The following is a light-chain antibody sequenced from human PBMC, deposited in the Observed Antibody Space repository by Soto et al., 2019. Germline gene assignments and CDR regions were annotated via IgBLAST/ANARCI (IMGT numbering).Light chain of an antibody. CDR2: DAS. CDR1: ESVGSK. Sequence: PGERVTLSCRASESVGSKLAWYQQKPGQAPRLLIYDASTRATGVPARFSGSGSGTEFTLTISSLQSEDFALYYCQQYNNWLTFGGGTKVEIE. V-gene: IGKV3-15*01. J-gene: IGKJ4*01. CDR3: QQYNNWLT.